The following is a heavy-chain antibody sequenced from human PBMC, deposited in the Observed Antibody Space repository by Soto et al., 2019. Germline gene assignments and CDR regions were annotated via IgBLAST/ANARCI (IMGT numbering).Heavy chain of an antibody. CDR3: ARGQRTYYDFWSGYSLDV. J-gene: IGHJ6*02. V-gene: IGHV4-34*01. CDR1: GGSFSGYY. CDR2: INHSGST. D-gene: IGHD3-3*01. Sequence: SETLSLTCAVYGGSFSGYYWSWIRQPPGKGLEWIGEINHSGSTNYNPSLKSRVTISVDTSKNQFSLKLSSVTATDTAVYYCARGQRTYYDFWSGYSLDVWGQGTTVTVSS.